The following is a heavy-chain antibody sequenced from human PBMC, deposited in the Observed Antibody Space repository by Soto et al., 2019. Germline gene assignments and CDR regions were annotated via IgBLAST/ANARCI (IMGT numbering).Heavy chain of an antibody. Sequence: QVQLVESGGGVVQPGRSLRLSCAAPGFTFSSYGMHWVRQGPGKGLEWVAVISYDGSNKYYVDSVKGRFTISRDNSKNTLFLQMNSLRAEDTAVYYCAKDFSAGPGASPLFYYYSGMDVWGQGTTVSVSS. CDR1: GFTFSSYG. D-gene: IGHD1-26*01. J-gene: IGHJ6*02. CDR2: ISYDGSNK. CDR3: AKDFSAGPGASPLFYYYSGMDV. V-gene: IGHV3-30*18.